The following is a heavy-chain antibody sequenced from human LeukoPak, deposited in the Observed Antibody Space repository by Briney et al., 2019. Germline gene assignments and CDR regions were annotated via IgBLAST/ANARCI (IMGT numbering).Heavy chain of an antibody. D-gene: IGHD2-21*02. CDR1: GASISSDY. CDR2: IYSSETT. CDR3: ARHFPYCGGDCPYYYMDV. V-gene: IGHV4-4*09. Sequence: SETLSLTCSVSGASISSDYWSWIRQPPGEGLGWIGNIYSSETTKYNPSLRSRATISGDTSKNQFSLKLSSVTAADTAVYYCARHFPYCGGDCPYYYMDVWGKGTTVTVS. J-gene: IGHJ6*03.